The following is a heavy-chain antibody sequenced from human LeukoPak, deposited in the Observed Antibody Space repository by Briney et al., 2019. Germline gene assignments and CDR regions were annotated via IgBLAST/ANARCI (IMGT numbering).Heavy chain of an antibody. CDR2: FNPGGGGT. Sequence: ASVKVSCKASGYTFTSYYIHWVRQAPGQGLEWMGIFNPGGGGTSYAQKFQGRVTMTMGTSTSTVYMDLSGLRSEDTAVYYCARGGDYYDSSGYHYAATHWGQGTLVTVSS. V-gene: IGHV1-46*01. CDR1: GYTFTSYY. CDR3: ARGGDYYDSSGYHYAATH. D-gene: IGHD3-22*01. J-gene: IGHJ4*02.